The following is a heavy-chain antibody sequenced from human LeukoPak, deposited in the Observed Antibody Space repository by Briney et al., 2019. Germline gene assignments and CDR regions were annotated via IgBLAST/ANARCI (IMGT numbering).Heavy chain of an antibody. CDR3: ARSAAAGTGDYYHYYMDV. D-gene: IGHD6-13*01. CDR1: GGSISSGSYY. J-gene: IGHJ6*03. V-gene: IGHV4-61*02. CDR2: IYTSGST. Sequence: PSETLSLTCTVSGGSISSGSYYWSWIRQTAGKGLEWIGRIYTSGSTNYNPSLKSRVTISVDTSKNQFSLKLSSVTAADTAVYYCARSAAAGTGDYYHYYMDVWGKGTTVTVSS.